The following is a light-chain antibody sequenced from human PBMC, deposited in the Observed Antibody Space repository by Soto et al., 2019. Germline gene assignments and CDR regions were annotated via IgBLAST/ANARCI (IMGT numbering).Light chain of an antibody. V-gene: IGKV3-15*01. CDR2: GAS. Sequence: EIVMTQSPATLSVSPGERATLSCRASQSISSNLAWYQQKPGQAPRLLISGASTRATGIPARFSGSGSGTDFTLTISSLQSEDFATYYCQQTLSVPRTFGLGTKVEIK. CDR1: QSISSN. J-gene: IGKJ1*01. CDR3: QQTLSVPRT.